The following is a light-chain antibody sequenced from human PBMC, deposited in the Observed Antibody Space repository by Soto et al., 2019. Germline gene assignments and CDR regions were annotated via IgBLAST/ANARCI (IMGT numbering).Light chain of an antibody. CDR3: SSYTSSSTGVV. CDR1: SSDVGGYNY. Sequence: QSALTQPASVSGSPGQSITISCTGTSSDVGGYNYVSWYQQHPGKAPKLMIYDVSNRPSGVSNRFSGSKSGNTASLTISGLQAEDEADYSCSSYTSSSTGVVFGGGTKLTVL. J-gene: IGLJ2*01. V-gene: IGLV2-14*01. CDR2: DVS.